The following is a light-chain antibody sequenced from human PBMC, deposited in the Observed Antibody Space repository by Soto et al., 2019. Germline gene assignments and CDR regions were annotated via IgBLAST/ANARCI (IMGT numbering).Light chain of an antibody. CDR2: EVT. Sequence: QSALTQPASVSGSPGQSITISCTGTSSDVGGYNYVSWYQQHPGQVPKLTIYEVTNRLSGVSSPFSGSKSGNTASLTISGLQAEDEADYYCSSYTNSDTWVFGGGTKLTVL. J-gene: IGLJ3*02. V-gene: IGLV2-14*01. CDR1: SSDVGGYNY. CDR3: SSYTNSDTWV.